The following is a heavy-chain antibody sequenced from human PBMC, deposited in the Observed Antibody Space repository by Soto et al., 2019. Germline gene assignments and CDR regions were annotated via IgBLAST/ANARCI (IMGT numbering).Heavy chain of an antibody. CDR2: ISSSSSYI. Sequence: GSLRLSCAASGFTFSSYSMNWVRQAPGKGLEWVSSISSSSSYIYYADSVKGRFTISRDNAKNSLYLQMNSLRAEDTAVYYCARESPFYYDSSGYRPAFDYWGQGTLVTVSS. D-gene: IGHD3-22*01. CDR1: GFTFSSYS. CDR3: ARESPFYYDSSGYRPAFDY. J-gene: IGHJ4*02. V-gene: IGHV3-21*01.